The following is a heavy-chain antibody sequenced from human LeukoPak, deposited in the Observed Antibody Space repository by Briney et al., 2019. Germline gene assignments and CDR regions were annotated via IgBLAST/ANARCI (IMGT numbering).Heavy chain of an antibody. CDR1: GGSISSSSYY. D-gene: IGHD3-22*01. CDR3: ARLTVTYYYDSSGSHLDY. J-gene: IGHJ4*02. Sequence: KPSETLSLTCTVSGGSISSSSYYWGWIRQPPGKGLEWIGSIYYSGSTYSNPSLKSRVTISVDTSKNQFSLKLSSVTAADTAVYYCARLTVTYYYDSSGSHLDYWGQGTLVTVSS. CDR2: IYYSGST. V-gene: IGHV4-39*01.